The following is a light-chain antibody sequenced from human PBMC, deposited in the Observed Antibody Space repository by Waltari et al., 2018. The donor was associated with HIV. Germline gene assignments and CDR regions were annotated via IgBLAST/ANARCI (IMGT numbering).Light chain of an antibody. J-gene: IGLJ2*01. CDR1: SSDGGGYHY. CDR3: CSFAGSYTWL. CDR2: DLT. V-gene: IGLV2-11*01. Sequence: QSALTQPRSVSGSPGQSVTISCTGTSSDGGGYHYVSWYQQLPGKAPKLMIYDLTERPSGVPDRFSGSKSGNTASLTISGLQAEDEADYYCCSFAGSYTWLFGGGTKLTVL.